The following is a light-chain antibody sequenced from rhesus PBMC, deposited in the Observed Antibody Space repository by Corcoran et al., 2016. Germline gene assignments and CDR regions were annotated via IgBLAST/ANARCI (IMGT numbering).Light chain of an antibody. V-gene: IGKV2-78*01. CDR3: MQTLQTPLT. J-gene: IGKJ4*01. CDR1: QSLLDSDGYTH. Sequence: DIVMTQTPLSLPVTPGEPASISCRSSQSLLDSDGYTHLHWYLQKPGQSPPLLIYLVSNRASGVPDRFSGSGSGTEFTLKISRVEAEDVGVYYCMQTLQTPLTFGGGTKVEIK. CDR2: LVS.